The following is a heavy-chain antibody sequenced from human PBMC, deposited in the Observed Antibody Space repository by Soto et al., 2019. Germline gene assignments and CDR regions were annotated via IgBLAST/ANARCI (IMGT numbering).Heavy chain of an antibody. V-gene: IGHV4-30-2*01. Sequence: QLQLQESGSGLVKPSQTLSLTCVVSGGSITRGGYSWNWIRQPPGKGLAWIGNIHQRDITSYNPSLKRRVTISLDTSKIRLSLTLTSVTAADTAVYFCARGRRDNWNYEPFDSWGQGTLVTVSS. CDR2: IHQRDIT. D-gene: IGHD1-7*01. CDR1: GGSITRGGYS. J-gene: IGHJ4*02. CDR3: ARGRRDNWNYEPFDS.